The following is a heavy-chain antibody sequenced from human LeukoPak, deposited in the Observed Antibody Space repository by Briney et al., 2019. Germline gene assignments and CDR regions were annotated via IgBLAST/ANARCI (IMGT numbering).Heavy chain of an antibody. CDR2: IYYSGST. Sequence: KPSETLSLTCTVSGGSISSYYWSWIRQPPGKGLEWIGYIYYSGSTNYNPSLESRVTISVDTSKNQFSLKLRSVTAADTAVYYCARFEVGPTLFWFDPWGQGTLVTVSS. J-gene: IGHJ5*02. V-gene: IGHV4-59*12. CDR3: ARFEVGPTLFWFDP. CDR1: GGSISSYY. D-gene: IGHD1-26*01.